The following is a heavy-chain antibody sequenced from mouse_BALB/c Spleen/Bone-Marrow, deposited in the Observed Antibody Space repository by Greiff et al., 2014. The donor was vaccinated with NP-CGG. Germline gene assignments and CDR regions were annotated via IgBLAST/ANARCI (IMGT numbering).Heavy chain of an antibody. D-gene: IGHD2-1*01. V-gene: IGHV3-2*02. CDR2: ISYSGST. Sequence: EVQLQESGPGLVKPSQSLSLTCTVTGYSITSDYAWNWIRQFPGNNLEWMGYISYSGSTSYNPSLKSRISITRDTSKNQFFLQLNSVTTEDTATYYCAKGKYGNFAYWGQGTLVTVSA. CDR3: AKGKYGNFAY. CDR1: GYSITSDYA. J-gene: IGHJ3*01.